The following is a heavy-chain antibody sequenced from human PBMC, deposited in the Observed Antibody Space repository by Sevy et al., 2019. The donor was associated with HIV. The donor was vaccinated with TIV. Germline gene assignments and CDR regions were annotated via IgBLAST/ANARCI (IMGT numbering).Heavy chain of an antibody. CDR3: ARVGYCSGGSCYPKAYFDY. CDR2: IKQDGSEK. V-gene: IGHV3-7*03. CDR1: GFTFSSYW. D-gene: IGHD2-15*01. Sequence: GGSLRLSCAASGFTFSSYWMSWVRQAPGKGLEWVANIKQDGSEKYYVYSVKGRFTISRDNAKNSLYLQMNSLRAEDTAVYYCARVGYCSGGSCYPKAYFDYWGQGTLVTVSS. J-gene: IGHJ4*02.